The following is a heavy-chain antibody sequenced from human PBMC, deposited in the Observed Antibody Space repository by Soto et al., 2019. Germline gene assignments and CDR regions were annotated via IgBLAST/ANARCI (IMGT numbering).Heavy chain of an antibody. J-gene: IGHJ4*02. CDR1: GFLFSDYT. D-gene: IGHD3-22*01. CDR2: ISYDGSNK. V-gene: IGHV3-30-3*01. CDR3: ARGSDYFDSRGQVAYFDH. Sequence: PGGSLRLSCSASGFLFSDYTMHWFRQAPGKGLEWVAIISYDGSNKFYTDSVKGRLTISRDNSKYAMYLQMKSLRVEDKAVYYCARGSDYFDSRGQVAYFDHWGQGTLVTVSS.